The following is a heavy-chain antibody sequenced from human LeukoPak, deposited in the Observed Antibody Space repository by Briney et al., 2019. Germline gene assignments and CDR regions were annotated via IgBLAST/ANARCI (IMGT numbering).Heavy chain of an antibody. V-gene: IGHV3-21*01. CDR1: GFTFSSYS. CDR3: ARDDSSGYYPHNAFDI. J-gene: IGHJ3*02. CDR2: ISSSSSYI. D-gene: IGHD3-22*01. Sequence: PGGSLRLSCAASGFTFSSYSMNWVRQAPGKGLEWVSSISSSSSYIYYADSVKGRFTISRDNAKNSLYLQMNSLRAEDTAVYYCARDDSSGYYPHNAFDIWGQGTMVTVSS.